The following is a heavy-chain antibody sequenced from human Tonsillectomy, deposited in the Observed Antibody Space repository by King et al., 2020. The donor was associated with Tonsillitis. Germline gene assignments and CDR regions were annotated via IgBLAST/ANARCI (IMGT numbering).Heavy chain of an antibody. Sequence: VTLKESGPVLVKPTETLTLTCTVSGFSLDNARMGVTWIRQPPGKALEWLAHIFSNDEKSYNTSLKSRLTISKDTSKSQVVLTMANMDPVDTGTFYCARMRVYSSGWNGQIDYWGQGTLVTVSS. V-gene: IGHV2-26*01. CDR2: IFSNDEK. J-gene: IGHJ4*02. CDR3: ARMRVYSSGWNGQIDY. CDR1: GFSLDNARMG. D-gene: IGHD6-19*01.